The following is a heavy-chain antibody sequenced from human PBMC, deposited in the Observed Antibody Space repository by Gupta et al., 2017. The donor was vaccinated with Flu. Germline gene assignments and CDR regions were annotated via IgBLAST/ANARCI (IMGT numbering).Heavy chain of an antibody. CDR3: ARRGSYFDY. J-gene: IGHJ4*02. CDR2: INPNNGGT. CDR1: DYSFTGYY. Sequence: DYSFTGYYMHWVRQAPGQGLEWMGWINPNNGGTYYAQKFQGRVTMTGDTSITTLYMELSNLRSDDTAIYYCARRGSYFDYWGQGTLVTVSS. V-gene: IGHV1-2*02.